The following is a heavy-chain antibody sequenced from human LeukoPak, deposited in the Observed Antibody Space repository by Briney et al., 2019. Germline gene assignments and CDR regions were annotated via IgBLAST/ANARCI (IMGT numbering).Heavy chain of an antibody. CDR2: INRSGSPI. J-gene: IGHJ1*01. CDR1: GFNFYMYE. Sequence: PGGSLRLSCTASGFNFYMYEMNWVRQAPGKGLEWISYINRSGSPIYLADSVKGRFTISRDNAKNSLYLQMNSLRAEDTALYYCAKDGDLDSSFFFQHWGQGTLVTVAS. D-gene: IGHD3-22*01. CDR3: AKDGDLDSSFFFQH. V-gene: IGHV3-48*03.